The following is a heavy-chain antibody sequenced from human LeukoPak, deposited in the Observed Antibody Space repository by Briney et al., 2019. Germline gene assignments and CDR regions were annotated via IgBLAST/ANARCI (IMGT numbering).Heavy chain of an antibody. CDR1: GYTLTELS. V-gene: IGHV1-18*01. Sequence: ASVKVSCKVSGYTLTELSMHWVRQAPGQGLEWMGWISAYNGNTNYAQKLQGRVTMTTDTSTSTAYMELRSLRSDDTAVYYCARFAVRGAPYYFDYWGQGTLVTVSS. CDR2: ISAYNGNT. CDR3: ARFAVRGAPYYFDY. J-gene: IGHJ4*02. D-gene: IGHD3-10*01.